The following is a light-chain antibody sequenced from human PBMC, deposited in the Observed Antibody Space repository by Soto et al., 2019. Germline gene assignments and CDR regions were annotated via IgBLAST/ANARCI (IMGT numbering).Light chain of an antibody. J-gene: IGLJ2*01. CDR3: SAYGRSNIVV. V-gene: IGLV2-14*03. Sequence: QSALTQPASVSGSPGQSITISCTGSSSDVGGSNYVSWYQQHPDKAPKLMIFDVSNRPSGVSNRFSGSKSGNTASLTISGLQAEDEADYYCSAYGRSNIVVFGGGTKLTVL. CDR1: SSDVGGSNY. CDR2: DVS.